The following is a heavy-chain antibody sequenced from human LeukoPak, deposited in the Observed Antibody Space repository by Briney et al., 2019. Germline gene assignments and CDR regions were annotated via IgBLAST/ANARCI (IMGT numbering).Heavy chain of an antibody. V-gene: IGHV4-4*07. CDR3: ARDLGYCSGDSCYHYFDY. CDR2: IYTSGST. J-gene: IGHJ4*02. CDR1: GSSISSYY. Sequence: SETLSLTCTVSGSSISSYYWSWIRQPAGKGLEWIGRIYTSGSTNYNPSLKSRVTMSVDTSKNQFSLKLISVTAADTAVYYCARDLGYCSGDSCYHYFDYWGQGTLVTVSS. D-gene: IGHD2-15*01.